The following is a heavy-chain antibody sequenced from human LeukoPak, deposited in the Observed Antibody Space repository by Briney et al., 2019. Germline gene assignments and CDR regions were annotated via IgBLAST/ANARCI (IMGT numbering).Heavy chain of an antibody. V-gene: IGHV3-7*01. CDR3: ARDPYNGSYGDDYYYYMDV. Sequence: GGSLRLSCAASGFTFTNYWMSWVRQAPGKGLEWVANIKQDGSEKYYVDSVKGRFTISRDNAKNSLSLQMNSLRAEDTAVYYCARDPYNGSYGDDYYYYMDVWGKGTTVTISS. D-gene: IGHD1-26*01. CDR1: GFTFTNYW. J-gene: IGHJ6*03. CDR2: IKQDGSEK.